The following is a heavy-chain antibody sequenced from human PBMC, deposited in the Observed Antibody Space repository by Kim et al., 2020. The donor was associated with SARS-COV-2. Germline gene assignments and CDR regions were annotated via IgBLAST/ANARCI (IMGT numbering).Heavy chain of an antibody. J-gene: IGHJ4*02. D-gene: IGHD4-17*01. V-gene: IGHV3-23*01. CDR3: AKDLIGDYYY. CDR2: ST. Sequence: STYYADPVKGRFTIARDSPTTTLYLQMNSLRAEDTAVYYCAKDLIGDYYYWGQGTLVTVSS.